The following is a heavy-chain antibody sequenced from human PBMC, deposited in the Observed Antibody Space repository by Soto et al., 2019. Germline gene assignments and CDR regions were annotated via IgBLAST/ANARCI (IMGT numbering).Heavy chain of an antibody. CDR2: ISSTSTYI. D-gene: IGHD1-1*01. V-gene: IGHV3-21*01. CDR1: GFTFSSYS. Sequence: GSLRLSCAASGFTFSSYSLNWVRQAPGKGLEWVSSISSTSTYIYYADSMKGRFTISRDNAKNSLYLQMSSLRAEDTAVYYCARAEATGTPLLDLRGQGTLVTVSS. CDR3: ARAEATGTPLLDL. J-gene: IGHJ5*02.